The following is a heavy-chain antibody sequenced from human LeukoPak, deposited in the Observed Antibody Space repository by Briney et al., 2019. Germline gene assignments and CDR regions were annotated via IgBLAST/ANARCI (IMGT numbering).Heavy chain of an antibody. CDR2: IYPGDSDT. D-gene: IGHD7-27*01. J-gene: IGHJ4*02. Sequence: GESLKISCKGSGYSFTSYWIGWVRQMPGKGLEWMGIIYPGDSDTRYGPSFQGQVTISADKSISTAYLQWSSLKASDTAMYYCARGSRDWGSPFDYWGQGTLVTVSS. V-gene: IGHV5-51*01. CDR1: GYSFTSYW. CDR3: ARGSRDWGSPFDY.